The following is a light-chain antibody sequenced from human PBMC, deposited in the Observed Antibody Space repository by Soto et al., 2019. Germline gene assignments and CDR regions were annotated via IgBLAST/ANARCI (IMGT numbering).Light chain of an antibody. J-gene: IGKJ4*01. CDR3: QQTRAYPSN. CDR1: QDIAIY. CDR2: TAS. Sequence: IQLTQSPASLSASVGDRVTFTCRASQDIAIYLAWYQQKPGEAPNLLIHTASTLHGGVPSRFSGSGSGTDFTLTITSLQAQDFATYYCQQTRAYPSNFGGGTKVGIK. V-gene: IGKV1-9*01.